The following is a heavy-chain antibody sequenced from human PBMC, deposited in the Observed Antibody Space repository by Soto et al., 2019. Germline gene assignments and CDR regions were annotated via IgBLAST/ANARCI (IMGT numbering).Heavy chain of an antibody. J-gene: IGHJ4*02. CDR2: MNPNSGNT. Sequence: QVQLVQSGAEVKKPGASVKVSCKASGYTFTSYDINWVRQATGQGLEWMGWMNPNSGNTGYAQKVQGRVTMTRNTSISTAYMELSSLRSEDTAVYYCARGSWVQLWYYFDYWGQGTLVTVSS. D-gene: IGHD5-18*01. CDR1: GYTFTSYD. CDR3: ARGSWVQLWYYFDY. V-gene: IGHV1-8*01.